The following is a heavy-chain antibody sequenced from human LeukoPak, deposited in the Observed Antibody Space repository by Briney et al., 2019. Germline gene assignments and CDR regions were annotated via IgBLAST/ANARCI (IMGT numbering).Heavy chain of an antibody. CDR1: GYTFTGYY. V-gene: IGHV1-2*02. Sequence: GASVKVSCKASGYTFTGYYIHWVRQAPGQGLEWMGWIHPNTGGTNYAQKFQGRVTMTRDTSISTAFMELNSLTSDDTAVYYCARPHLGAESYYMDPFDYWGQGALVTVSS. D-gene: IGHD3-10*01. CDR3: ARPHLGAESYYMDPFDY. CDR2: IHPNTGGT. J-gene: IGHJ4*02.